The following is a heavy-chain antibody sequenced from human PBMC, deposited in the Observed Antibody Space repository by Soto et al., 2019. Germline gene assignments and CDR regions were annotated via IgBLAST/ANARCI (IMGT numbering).Heavy chain of an antibody. CDR3: AREGGQIAAETPFDY. D-gene: IGHD6-13*01. CDR2: ISSSSSYI. V-gene: IGHV3-21*01. J-gene: IGHJ4*02. Sequence: GGSLRLSCAASGFTFSSYSMNWVRQAPGKGLEWVSSISSSSSYIYYADSVKGRFTISRDNAKNSLYLQMNSLRAEDTAVYYCAREGGQIAAETPFDYWGQGTLVTVSS. CDR1: GFTFSSYS.